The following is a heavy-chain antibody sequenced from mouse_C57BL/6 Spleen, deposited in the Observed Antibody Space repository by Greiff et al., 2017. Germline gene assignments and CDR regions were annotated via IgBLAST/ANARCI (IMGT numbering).Heavy chain of an antibody. D-gene: IGHD1-1*01. CDR2: IDPSDSYT. J-gene: IGHJ1*03. CDR3: ATTVVVNWYFDV. Sequence: QVQLQQPGAELVKPGASVKLSCKASGYTFTSYWMQWVKQRPGQGLEWIGEIDPSDSYTNYNQKFKGKATLTVDTSSSTAYMQLSSLTSEDSAVYYCATTVVVNWYFDVWGTGTTVTVSS. V-gene: IGHV1-50*01. CDR1: GYTFTSYW.